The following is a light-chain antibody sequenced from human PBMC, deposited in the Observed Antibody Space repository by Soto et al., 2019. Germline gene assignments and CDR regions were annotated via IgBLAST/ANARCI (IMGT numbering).Light chain of an antibody. V-gene: IGKV3-20*01. J-gene: IGKJ2*01. Sequence: EIVLTQSPGTLSLSPGERATLSCRASQSVNNNYIAWYQQKPGQAPRLLIYGASSGATSIPDRFSGSGSGTDFSLTISRLEPEDFAVYWCQQYGNYPQTFGQGTKV. CDR1: QSVNNNY. CDR3: QQYGNYPQT. CDR2: GAS.